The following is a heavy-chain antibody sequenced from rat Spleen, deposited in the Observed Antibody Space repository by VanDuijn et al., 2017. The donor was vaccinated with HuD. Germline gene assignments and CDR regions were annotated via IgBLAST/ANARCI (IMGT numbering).Heavy chain of an antibody. V-gene: IGHV5S13*01. D-gene: IGHD1-2*01. CDR3: ARRDFSSFIYAFFDY. Sequence: EVQLVESGGGLVQPGRSLKLSCAASGFTFSNYGMAWVRQTPTKGLEWVASISHDGSNTYYPDSVKGRFTISRDTAQNTLYLQMNSLRSEDTATYYCARRDFSSFIYAFFDYWGQGVMVTVSS. J-gene: IGHJ2*01. CDR1: GFTFSNYG. CDR2: ISHDGSNT.